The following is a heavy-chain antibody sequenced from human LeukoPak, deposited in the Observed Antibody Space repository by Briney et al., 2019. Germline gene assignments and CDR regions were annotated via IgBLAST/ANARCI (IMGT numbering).Heavy chain of an antibody. D-gene: IGHD1-26*01. Sequence: GRSLRLSCAASGFTFSSYWMSWVRQAPGKGLEWVANIKQDGSDKYYVDSVKGRFTISRDNAKNSLYLQMNSLRAEDTAVYYCARDKIVGATNFDYWGQGTLVTVSS. CDR2: IKQDGSDK. J-gene: IGHJ4*02. CDR1: GFTFSSYW. CDR3: ARDKIVGATNFDY. V-gene: IGHV3-7*03.